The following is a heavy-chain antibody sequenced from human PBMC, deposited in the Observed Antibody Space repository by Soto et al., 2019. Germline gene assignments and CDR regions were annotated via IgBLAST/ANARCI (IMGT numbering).Heavy chain of an antibody. J-gene: IGHJ6*02. CDR1: GYTFTSYG. D-gene: IGHD2-21*01. CDR3: ARAALFAYVGMDG. V-gene: IGHV1-18*01. CDR2: ISAYNGNT. Sequence: QVQLVQSGAEVKKPGASVKVSCKASGYTFTSYGISWVRQAPGQGLEWMGWISAYNGNTNYAQKLQGRVTMTTDTFSSTAYVELSSLRSDDPAVYYCARAALFAYVGMDGWGQGTTVTVSS.